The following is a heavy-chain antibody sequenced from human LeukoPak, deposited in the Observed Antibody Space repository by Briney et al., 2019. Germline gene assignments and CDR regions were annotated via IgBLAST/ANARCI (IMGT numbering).Heavy chain of an antibody. D-gene: IGHD6-19*01. CDR2: ISSSGSTI. J-gene: IGHJ4*02. CDR3: ARDGRAGPNYFDY. V-gene: IGHV3-11*01. CDR1: GFTFSDYY. Sequence: GGSLRLSCAASGFTFSDYYMSWIRQAPGKGLEWVSYISSSGSTIYYADSVKGRFTISRDNAKNSLYLQMNSLRAEDMAVYYCARDGRAGPNYFDYWGQGTLVTVSS.